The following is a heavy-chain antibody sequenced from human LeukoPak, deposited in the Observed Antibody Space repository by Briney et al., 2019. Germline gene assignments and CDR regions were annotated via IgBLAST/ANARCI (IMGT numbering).Heavy chain of an antibody. CDR2: IKSEVDGGTT. CDR3: TTIRGFCGGRSCLGY. Sequence: PGGSLRLSCAASGFTFSSYGMSWVRQAPGKGLEWVGRIKSEVDGGTTDYAAPVKGRFTIARDDSKNTLYLQMNSLKSEDTAVYYCTTIRGFCGGRSCLGYWGQGTLVTVSS. CDR1: GFTFSSYG. D-gene: IGHD2-15*01. V-gene: IGHV3-15*01. J-gene: IGHJ4*02.